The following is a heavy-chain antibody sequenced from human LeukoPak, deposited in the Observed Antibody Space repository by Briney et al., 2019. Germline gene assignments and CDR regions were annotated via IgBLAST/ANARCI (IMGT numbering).Heavy chain of an antibody. CDR2: IYSGGST. Sequence: GGSLRLSCAVSGFTFSNYWMSWVRQAPGKGLEWVSVIYSGGSTYYADSVKGRFTISRDNSKNTLDLQMNSLRAEDTAVYYCARSSSWYQFHAFNMWGQGTMVTVSS. J-gene: IGHJ3*02. CDR3: ARSSSWYQFHAFNM. CDR1: GFTFSNYW. D-gene: IGHD6-13*01. V-gene: IGHV3-53*01.